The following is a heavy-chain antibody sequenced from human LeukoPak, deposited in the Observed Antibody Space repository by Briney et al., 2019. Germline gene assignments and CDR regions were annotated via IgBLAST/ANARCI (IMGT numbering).Heavy chain of an antibody. CDR1: GFTFSSYG. D-gene: IGHD3-22*01. J-gene: IGHJ4*02. Sequence: GRSLGLSCAASGFTFSSYGMHWVRQAPGKGLEWVAVIWYDGSNKYYADSVKGRFTISRDNSKNTLYLQMNSLRAEDTAVYYCAREMYYYDSSGYYFDYWGQGTLVTVSS. CDR2: IWYDGSNK. V-gene: IGHV3-33*01. CDR3: AREMYYYDSSGYYFDY.